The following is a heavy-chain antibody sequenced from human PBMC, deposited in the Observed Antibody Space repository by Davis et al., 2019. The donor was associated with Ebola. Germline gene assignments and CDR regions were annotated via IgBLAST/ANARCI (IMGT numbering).Heavy chain of an antibody. CDR1: GYSISSGYY. Sequence: MPSETLSLTCTVSGYSISSGYYWGWIRQPPGKGLEWIGSIYHTGSTYYSPSLKSRVTISVDTSKNQFSLKLSSVTAADTAVYYCARQTTVKDDAFDIWGQGTMVTVSS. CDR3: ARQTTVKDDAFDI. J-gene: IGHJ3*02. V-gene: IGHV4-38-2*02. D-gene: IGHD4-17*01. CDR2: IYHTGST.